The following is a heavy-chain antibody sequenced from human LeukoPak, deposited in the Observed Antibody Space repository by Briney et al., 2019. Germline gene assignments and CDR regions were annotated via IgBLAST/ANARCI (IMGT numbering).Heavy chain of an antibody. J-gene: IGHJ4*02. V-gene: IGHV4-59*06. CDR2: IYYSGST. CDR1: GGSISSYY. CDR3: ARVSSPEYYFDY. D-gene: IGHD6-6*01. Sequence: PSETLSLTCTVSGGSISSYYWSWIRQPAGKGLEWIGYIYYSGSTYYNPSLKSRVTISVDTSKNQFSLKLSSVTAADTAVYYCARVSSPEYYFDYWGQGTLVTVSS.